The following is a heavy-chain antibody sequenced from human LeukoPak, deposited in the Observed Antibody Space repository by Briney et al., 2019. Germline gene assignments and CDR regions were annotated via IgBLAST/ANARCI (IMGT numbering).Heavy chain of an antibody. Sequence: GGSLRLSCAASGFTFDDYAMHWVRQAPGKGLEWVSGISWNSGSIGYADSVKGRFTISRDNAKNSLYLRMNSLRAEDTALYYCAKEDSSGYYFDYWAQGTLVTGSS. J-gene: IGHJ4*02. CDR1: GFTFDDYA. CDR3: AKEDSSGYYFDY. V-gene: IGHV3-9*01. D-gene: IGHD3-22*01. CDR2: ISWNSGSI.